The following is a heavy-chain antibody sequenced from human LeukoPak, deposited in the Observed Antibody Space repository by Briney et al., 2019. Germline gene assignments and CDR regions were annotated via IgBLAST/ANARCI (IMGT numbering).Heavy chain of an antibody. J-gene: IGHJ4*02. Sequence: ASVKVSCKASGYTLTSYYMHWVRQAPGQGLEWMGIINPSGGSTSYAQKCQGRVAMTRDTSTSNVYMELSSVRSEDTAVYYCARSVVGANVDYWGQGTLVTVSS. V-gene: IGHV1-46*01. CDR2: INPSGGST. D-gene: IGHD1-26*01. CDR1: GYTLTSYY. CDR3: ARSVVGANVDY.